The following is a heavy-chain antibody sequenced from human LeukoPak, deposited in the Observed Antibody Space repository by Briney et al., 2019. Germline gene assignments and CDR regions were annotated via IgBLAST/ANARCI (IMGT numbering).Heavy chain of an antibody. CDR1: GFTFSSYW. D-gene: IGHD3-3*01. V-gene: IGHV3-7*01. J-gene: IGHJ4*02. Sequence: PGGSLRLSCAASGFTFSSYWMSWVRQAPGKGLEWVANIKQDGSEKYYVDSVKGRFTISRDNAKNSLYLQMNSLRAEDTAVYYCARDQVSWSGYYGYYFDYWGQGTLVTVSS. CDR2: IKQDGSEK. CDR3: ARDQVSWSGYYGYYFDY.